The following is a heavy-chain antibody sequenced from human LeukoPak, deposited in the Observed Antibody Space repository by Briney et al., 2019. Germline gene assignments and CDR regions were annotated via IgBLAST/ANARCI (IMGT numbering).Heavy chain of an antibody. CDR3: AKSETVTQRGYFDY. Sequence: GGSLRLSCRASRFSFSDYDMHWVRQAPGKGLEWVAVISYDGSVKHYADSVRGRFTISRDNSKNTLYLQMNSLRPEDTAVYYCAKSETVTQRGYFDYWGQGTLVTVSS. CDR2: ISYDGSVK. CDR1: RFSFSDYD. V-gene: IGHV3-30*18. D-gene: IGHD4-17*01. J-gene: IGHJ4*02.